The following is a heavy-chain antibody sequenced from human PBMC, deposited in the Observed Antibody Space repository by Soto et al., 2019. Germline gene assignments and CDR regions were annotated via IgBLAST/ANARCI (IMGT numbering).Heavy chain of an antibody. Sequence: EVQLLEAGGGLVQQGGSLRLSCAASGFTFCTYAMTWVRQVPGQGLEWVSAISGSGGPTYYSDSVKGLFSISRDNSKTTLYPQMNSLIADDTAVYYCAKDLGRPWAFDIWCQGKMVTVAS. CDR2: ISGSGGPT. V-gene: IGHV3-23*01. J-gene: IGHJ3*02. CDR1: GFTFCTYA. CDR3: AKDLGRPWAFDI.